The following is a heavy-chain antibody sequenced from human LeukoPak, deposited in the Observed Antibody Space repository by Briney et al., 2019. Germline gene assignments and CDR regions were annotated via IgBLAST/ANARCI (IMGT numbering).Heavy chain of an antibody. CDR3: ARGRGTYSFDY. CDR2: MKQDGSEK. J-gene: IGHJ4*02. Sequence: GSLRLSCAVPGFTFSGDWMSWVRQAPGKGLEWVANMKQDGSEKHYVDSVKGRFTISRDNAKNTLHLQMNSLRAEDTAVYYCARGRGTYSFDYWGQGTLVTVSS. CDR1: GFTFSGDW. V-gene: IGHV3-7*05. D-gene: IGHD1-26*01.